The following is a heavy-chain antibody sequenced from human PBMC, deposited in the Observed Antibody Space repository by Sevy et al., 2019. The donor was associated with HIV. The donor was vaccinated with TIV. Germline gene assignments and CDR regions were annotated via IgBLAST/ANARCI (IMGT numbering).Heavy chain of an antibody. V-gene: IGHV3-66*04. Sequence: GGSLRLSCAASGFTVSSNYMSWVRQAPGKGLEWVSVIYSGDSTYYADSVKGRFTISRDNSKNTLFLQMNSLRDEDTAVYYCARQPPSRAFDIWGQWTMVTVSS. CDR3: ARQPPSRAFDI. CDR2: IYSGDST. J-gene: IGHJ3*02. CDR1: GFTVSSNY.